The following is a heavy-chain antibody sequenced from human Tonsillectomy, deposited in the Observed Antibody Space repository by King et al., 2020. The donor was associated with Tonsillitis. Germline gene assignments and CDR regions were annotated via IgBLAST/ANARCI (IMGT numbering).Heavy chain of an antibody. CDR2: IKTKAYGETT. V-gene: IGHV3-49*03. D-gene: IGHD6-19*01. Sequence: VQLVESGGGLVQPGRSLRLSCTASGFTFGDYAMSWFRQAPGKGLEWVGFIKTKAYGETTEYAASVKGRFIISRDDSKSIAYLQMTSLKTEDTAVFYCTRRVYSSGWYYYYGMDVWGQGTTVTVSS. J-gene: IGHJ6*02. CDR1: GFTFGDYA. CDR3: TRRVYSSGWYYYYGMDV.